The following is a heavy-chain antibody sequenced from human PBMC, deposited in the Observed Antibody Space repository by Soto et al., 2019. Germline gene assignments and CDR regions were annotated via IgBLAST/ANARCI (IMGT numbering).Heavy chain of an antibody. Sequence: QVQLQESGPGLVKPSQALSLTCTVSGGSISSANYYWSWIRQHPGKGLEWIGYIYYGGSTYYNPSHKSRVTISLDTSKIQCSLKRSSVTAADTAVYYCARYVAPDFDHWGQGTLVTVSS. CDR1: GGSISSANYY. V-gene: IGHV4-31*03. J-gene: IGHJ4*02. CDR2: IYYGGST. CDR3: ARYVAPDFDH. D-gene: IGHD2-2*01.